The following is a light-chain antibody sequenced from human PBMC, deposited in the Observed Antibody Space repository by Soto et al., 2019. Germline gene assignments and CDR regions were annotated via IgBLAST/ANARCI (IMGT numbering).Light chain of an antibody. J-gene: IGKJ1*01. CDR1: QGISNY. CDR2: AAS. CDR3: QKYNSAAWT. Sequence: DIQMTQSPSSLSASVGDRVTITCRASQGISNYLAWYQQKPGKVPKLLIYAASTLQPGVPSRFSGSGSGTECTLTISSLHPAEVETYYCQKYNSAAWTLAQGTKLEIK. V-gene: IGKV1-27*01.